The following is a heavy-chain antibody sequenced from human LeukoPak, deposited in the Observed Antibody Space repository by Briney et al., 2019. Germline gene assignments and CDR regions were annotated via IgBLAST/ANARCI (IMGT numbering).Heavy chain of an antibody. Sequence: AGGSLRLSCAASGFTFSSYAMSWVRQAPGKGLEWVSAISGSGGSTYYADSVKGRFTISRDNSKNTLYLQMNSLRAEDTAVYYCAKPPTPYSSGPDAFDIWGQGTMVIVSS. D-gene: IGHD6-19*01. J-gene: IGHJ3*02. CDR3: AKPPTPYSSGPDAFDI. CDR2: ISGSGGST. V-gene: IGHV3-23*01. CDR1: GFTFSSYA.